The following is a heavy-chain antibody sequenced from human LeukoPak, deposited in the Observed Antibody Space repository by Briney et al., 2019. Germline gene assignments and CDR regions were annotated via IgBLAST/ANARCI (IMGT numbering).Heavy chain of an antibody. CDR2: IIPILGIA. V-gene: IGHV1-69*04. CDR3: ARSRYDSSGSTFDY. Sequence: SVKVSCKASGGTFSSYAISWVRQAPGQGLEWMGRIIPILGIANYAQKFQGRVTITADKSTSTAYMELSSLRSEDTAVYYCARSRYDSSGSTFDYWGQGTLVTVSS. CDR1: GGTFSSYA. D-gene: IGHD3-22*01. J-gene: IGHJ4*02.